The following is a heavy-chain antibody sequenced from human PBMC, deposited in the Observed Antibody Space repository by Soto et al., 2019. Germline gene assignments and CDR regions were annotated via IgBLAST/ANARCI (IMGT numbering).Heavy chain of an antibody. CDR3: AKDVAVLRFLDGGRWQY. CDR2: ISGRGGST. D-gene: IGHD3-3*01. V-gene: IGHV3-23*01. Sequence: EVQLLESGGGLVQPGGSLRLSCVASGFTFSTYALNWVRQAPGKGLEWVSSISGRGGSTHYADSVMGRFTISRDNSKNTLYLQMNSMIAADTAAYYCAKDVAVLRFLDGGRWQYWGQGTMVTVSS. J-gene: IGHJ1*01. CDR1: GFTFSTYA.